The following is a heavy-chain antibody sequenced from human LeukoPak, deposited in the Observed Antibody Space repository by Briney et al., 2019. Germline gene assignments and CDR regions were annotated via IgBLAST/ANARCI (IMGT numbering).Heavy chain of an antibody. CDR2: INHSGST. CDR3: ATYYDSSGYKLDY. J-gene: IGHJ4*02. Sequence: PSETLSLTCAVYGGSFSGYYWSWIRQPPGKGLEWIGEINHSGSTNYNPSLKSRVTISVDKSKNQLSLKLSSVTAADTAVYYCATYYDSSGYKLDYWGQGTLVTVSS. D-gene: IGHD3-22*01. V-gene: IGHV4-34*01. CDR1: GGSFSGYY.